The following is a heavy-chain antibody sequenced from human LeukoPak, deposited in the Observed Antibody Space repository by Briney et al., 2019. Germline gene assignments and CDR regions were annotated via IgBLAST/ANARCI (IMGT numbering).Heavy chain of an antibody. Sequence: GGSLRLSCAASGFTVSSNYMSWVRQAPGKGLEWVSVIYRGVNTVYADSVQGRFTISRDNSKNTLYLQMSSLRAEDTAVYYCAKSPKTGFLFDYWGKGTLVTVSS. CDR2: IYRGVNT. D-gene: IGHD1-1*01. CDR1: GFTVSSNY. CDR3: AKSPKTGFLFDY. J-gene: IGHJ4*02. V-gene: IGHV3-66*01.